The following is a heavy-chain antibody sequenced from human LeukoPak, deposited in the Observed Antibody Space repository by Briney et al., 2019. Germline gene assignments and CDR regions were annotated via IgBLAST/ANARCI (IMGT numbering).Heavy chain of an antibody. CDR1: GGSITSYY. D-gene: IGHD6-19*01. J-gene: IGHJ4*02. Sequence: PSETLSLTCTVSGGSITSYYWSWIRQPPGKGLEWIGYIYYRGSTNYNPSLKGRVTISVDTSKNQFSLKLSSVTAADTAVYYCARDSYSSGWYYFDYWGQGTLVTVSS. V-gene: IGHV4-59*01. CDR3: ARDSYSSGWYYFDY. CDR2: IYYRGST.